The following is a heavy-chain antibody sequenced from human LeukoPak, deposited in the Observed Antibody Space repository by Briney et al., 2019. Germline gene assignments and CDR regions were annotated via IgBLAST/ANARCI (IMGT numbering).Heavy chain of an antibody. Sequence: GRSLRLSCAASGFTFSSYGVHWVRQAPGKGLEWVAVISYDGSNKYYADSVKGRFTISRDNSKNTLYLQMNSLRAEDTAVYYCANGQDDYGDYEESRTDYWGQGTLVTVSS. D-gene: IGHD4-17*01. CDR1: GFTFSSYG. CDR2: ISYDGSNK. CDR3: ANGQDDYGDYEESRTDY. J-gene: IGHJ4*02. V-gene: IGHV3-30*18.